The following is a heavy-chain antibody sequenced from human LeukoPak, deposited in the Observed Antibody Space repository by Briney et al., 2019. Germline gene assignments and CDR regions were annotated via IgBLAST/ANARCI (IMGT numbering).Heavy chain of an antibody. CDR3: ARCTVTTNWFDP. J-gene: IGHJ5*02. CDR1: GGTFSSYA. CDR2: IIPVLGIA. V-gene: IGHV1-69*04. D-gene: IGHD4-17*01. Sequence: SVKVSCKASGGTFSSYAISWVRQAPGQGLEWMGRIIPVLGIANYAQKFQGRVTITADKSTSTAYMELSSLRSEDTAVYYCARCTVTTNWFDPWGQGTLVTVSS.